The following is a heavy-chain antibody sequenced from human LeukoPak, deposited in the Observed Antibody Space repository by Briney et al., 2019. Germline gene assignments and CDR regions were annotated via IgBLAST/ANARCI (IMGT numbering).Heavy chain of an antibody. D-gene: IGHD3-3*01. CDR1: GYTFNGYY. CDR3: ATSYYDFWSYSSEYFQH. Sequence: ASVKVSCKASGYTFNGYYMHWVRQAPGQGLEWMGWINPNSGGTKYAQKFQGRVTMTRDTSISTAYMELSRLRSDDTAVYYCATSYYDFWSYSSEYFQHWGQGTLVTVSS. V-gene: IGHV1-2*02. J-gene: IGHJ1*01. CDR2: INPNSGGT.